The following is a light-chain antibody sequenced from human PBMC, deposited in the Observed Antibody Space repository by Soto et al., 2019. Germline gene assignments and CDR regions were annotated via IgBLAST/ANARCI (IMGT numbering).Light chain of an antibody. V-gene: IGKV1D-12*01. CDR3: QQANTFPLT. CDR2: AAS. CDR1: QGISIW. Sequence: DIQMTQSPSSVSASVGDRITITCRASQGISIWIAWYQQKPGNAPKLLIYAASSLHSGVPSRFSGSGSGTHFTLTISSLQPEDLATYYCQQANTFPLTFGQGTRLEIK. J-gene: IGKJ5*01.